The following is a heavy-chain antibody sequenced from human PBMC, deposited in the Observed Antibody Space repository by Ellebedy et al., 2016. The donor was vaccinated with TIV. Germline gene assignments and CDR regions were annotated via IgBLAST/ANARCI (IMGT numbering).Heavy chain of an antibody. CDR3: ARAPSVDPHMDV. CDR1: GYTFTSCY. D-gene: IGHD6-19*01. CDR2: INPTAGST. V-gene: IGHV1-46*01. J-gene: IGHJ6*02. Sequence: AASVKVSCKASGYTFTSCYMHWGRQAPGQGLEWMGIINPTAGSTSSAQKFQGRVTMTSDTSTRTVYMELSSLRSEDTAVYYCARAPSVDPHMDVWGQGTTVTVSS.